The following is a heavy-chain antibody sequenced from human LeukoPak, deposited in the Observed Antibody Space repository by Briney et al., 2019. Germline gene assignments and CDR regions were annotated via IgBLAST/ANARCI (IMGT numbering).Heavy chain of an antibody. V-gene: IGHV3-30*03. Sequence: GGSLRLSCAASGFTFSTYGMHWVRQAPGKGLEWLALISYDGSNKYYVDSVKGRFTISRDNSENILYLQMDSLRAEDTAVYYCARANSWDYTFDYWGQGTLVTVSS. J-gene: IGHJ4*02. D-gene: IGHD1-7*01. CDR2: ISYDGSNK. CDR1: GFTFSTYG. CDR3: ARANSWDYTFDY.